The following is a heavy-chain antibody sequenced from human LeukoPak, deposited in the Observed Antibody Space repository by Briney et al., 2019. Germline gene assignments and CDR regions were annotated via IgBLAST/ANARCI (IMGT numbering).Heavy chain of an antibody. D-gene: IGHD1-26*01. J-gene: IGHJ4*02. Sequence: PSETLSLTCTVSGGSISSSNYYWGWIRQPPGKGLEWIGSIYYSGNTYYNPSLKSRVTISVDTSKNQFSLRLSSVTAADTAVYYCARRARGTYLYYVDYWGQGTLVSVSS. CDR3: ARRARGTYLYYVDY. CDR2: IYYSGNT. CDR1: GGSISSSNYY. V-gene: IGHV4-39*01.